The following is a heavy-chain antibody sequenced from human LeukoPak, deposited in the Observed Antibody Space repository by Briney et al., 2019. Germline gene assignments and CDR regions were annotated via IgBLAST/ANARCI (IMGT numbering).Heavy chain of an antibody. CDR3: ARGYYDSSGYPRTDDYYFDY. CDR2: IYYSGST. J-gene: IGHJ4*02. D-gene: IGHD3-22*01. V-gene: IGHV4-59*01. Sequence: SETLSLTCTVSGGSISIYYWSWIRQPPGKGLGWIGYIYYSGSTNYNPSLKSRVTISVDTSKNQFSLKLSSVTAADTAVYYCARGYYDSSGYPRTDDYYFDYWGQGTLVTVSS. CDR1: GGSISIYY.